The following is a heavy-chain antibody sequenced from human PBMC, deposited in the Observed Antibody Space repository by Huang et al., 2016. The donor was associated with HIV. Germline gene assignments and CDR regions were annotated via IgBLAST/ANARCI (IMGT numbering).Heavy chain of an antibody. V-gene: IGHV3-48*02. CDR1: GFTFTSYS. J-gene: IGHJ4*02. D-gene: IGHD3-16*02. CDR3: AREDDYVWGSYRYKYFDY. Sequence: EVQLVESGGGLVQPGGSLRLSCAASGFTFTSYSMNWVRQAPGKGLEVFSYISSTTSTIYYADSVKGRFTISRDNAKNSLYLQMNSLRDEDTAVYYCAREDDYVWGSYRYKYFDYWGQGTLVTVSS. CDR2: ISSTTSTI.